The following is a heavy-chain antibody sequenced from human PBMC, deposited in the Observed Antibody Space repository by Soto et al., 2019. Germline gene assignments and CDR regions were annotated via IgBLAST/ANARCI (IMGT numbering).Heavy chain of an antibody. CDR2: ISYDGSNK. D-gene: IGHD6-13*01. CDR1: GFTFSSYG. CDR3: AKDSSSWYSRGSRYYYYGMDV. Sequence: QVQLVESGGGVVQPGRSLRLSCAASGFTFSSYGMHWVRQAPGKGLEWVAVISYDGSNKYYADSVKGRFTISRDNSKNTLYLQMNSLRAEDTAVYYCAKDSSSWYSRGSRYYYYGMDVWGQGTTVTVSS. J-gene: IGHJ6*02. V-gene: IGHV3-30*18.